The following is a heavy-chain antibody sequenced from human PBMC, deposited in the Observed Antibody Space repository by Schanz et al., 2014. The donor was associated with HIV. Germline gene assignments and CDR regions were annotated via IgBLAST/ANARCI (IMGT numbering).Heavy chain of an antibody. D-gene: IGHD3-10*01. J-gene: IGHJ6*02. CDR3: AKGSSLWSFYYGMDV. Sequence: VQLVESGGGLVKPGGSLRLSCAASGFTFSSYSINWVRQAPGKGLEWVAVISYDGSNKYYADSVKGRFTISRDNSKNTLYLQMNSLRAEDTAVYYCAKGSSLWSFYYGMDVWGQGTTVTVS. CDR1: GFTFSSYS. CDR2: ISYDGSNK. V-gene: IGHV3-30*18.